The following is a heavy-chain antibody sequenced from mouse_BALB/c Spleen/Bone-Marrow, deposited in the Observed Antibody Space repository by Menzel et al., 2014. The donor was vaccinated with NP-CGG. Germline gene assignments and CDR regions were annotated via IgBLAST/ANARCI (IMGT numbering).Heavy chain of an antibody. CDR2: FNPNNGGT. D-gene: IGHD2-4*01. V-gene: IGHV1-18*01. CDR3: AREEAFDYVIAY. Sequence: VQLQQSGPELVTPGASVKISCKTSGYAFTECTMHWVKQSHGKSLEWIGGFNPNNGGTSYNQKFKGKATLTVDKSSSTAYMELRSLTSEDSAVYYCAREEAFDYVIAYWGQGTLVTVSA. J-gene: IGHJ3*01. CDR1: GYAFTECT.